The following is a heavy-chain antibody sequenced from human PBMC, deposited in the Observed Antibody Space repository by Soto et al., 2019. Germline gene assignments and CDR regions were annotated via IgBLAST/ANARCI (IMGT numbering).Heavy chain of an antibody. Sequence: GESLKISCTGFGYTYTTFWISWVRQMPGRGLEWMGRIDPRDSYTNYSPSFQGHVTISVDKSISTAYLQWGSLKASDTAMYYCARLYCSSSTCDSWFDPWGQGTLVTVSS. CDR2: IDPRDSYT. CDR3: ARLYCSSSTCDSWFDP. J-gene: IGHJ5*02. D-gene: IGHD2-2*01. CDR1: GYTYTTFW. V-gene: IGHV5-10-1*01.